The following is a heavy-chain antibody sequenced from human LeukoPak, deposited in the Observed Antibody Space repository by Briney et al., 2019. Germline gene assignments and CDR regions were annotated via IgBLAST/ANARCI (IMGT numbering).Heavy chain of an antibody. J-gene: IGHJ4*02. CDR3: ARGFQTYYSTPDY. D-gene: IGHD3-10*01. V-gene: IGHV3-23*01. Sequence: GGSLRLSCAASGFTFSSYWMHWVRQAPGKGLEWVSGISGGGDNTYYADSVKGRFTISRDNSQNTLFLQLTTLRAEDTAVYYCARGFQTYYSTPDYWGQGTLVTVSS. CDR2: ISGGGDNT. CDR1: GFTFSSYW.